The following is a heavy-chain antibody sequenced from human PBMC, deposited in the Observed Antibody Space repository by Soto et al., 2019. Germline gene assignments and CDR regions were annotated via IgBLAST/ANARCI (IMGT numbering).Heavy chain of an antibody. Sequence: PSETLSLTCTVSGVSLTTGGFYWSWVRQYPGRGLEWIAYISYRGNTYYNPSLKSRVSMSVDKSANQFSLNLKSVTAADTAVYYCATPTPYCGGDCYSLCFQHWGQGALVTVSS. CDR1: GVSLTTGGFY. J-gene: IGHJ1*01. CDR2: ISYRGNT. CDR3: ATPTPYCGGDCYSLCFQH. V-gene: IGHV4-31*03. D-gene: IGHD2-21*02.